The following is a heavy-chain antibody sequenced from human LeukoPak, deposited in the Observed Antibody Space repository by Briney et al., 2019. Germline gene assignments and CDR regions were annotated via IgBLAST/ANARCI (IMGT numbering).Heavy chain of an antibody. J-gene: IGHJ6*02. V-gene: IGHV4-30-4*01. D-gene: IGHD4-17*01. CDR1: GGSISSGDYY. CDR2: IYYSGST. Sequence: SETLSLTCTVSGGSISSGDYYWSWIRQPPGKGLEWIGYIYYSGSTYYNPSLKSRVTISVDTSKNQFSLKLSSVTTADTAVYYCARADGDYVPYYYGMDVWGQGTTVTASS. CDR3: ARADGDYVPYYYGMDV.